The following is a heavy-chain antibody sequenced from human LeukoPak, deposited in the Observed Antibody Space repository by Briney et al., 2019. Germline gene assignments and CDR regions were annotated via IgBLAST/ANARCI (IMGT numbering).Heavy chain of an antibody. V-gene: IGHV4-39*01. CDR2: IFYSGTT. Sequence: SETLSLTCTVSGGSISSTSYYWAWIRQPPGKGLDWIGSIFYSGTTHYNPSLESRVTISVDTSKNQFSLKLTSVTAADTAVYHCARQIRVGDYYGSGSYYNAAGYYWFDPWGQGTLVTVSP. J-gene: IGHJ5*02. CDR1: GGSISSTSYY. CDR3: ARQIRVGDYYGSGSYYNAAGYYWFDP. D-gene: IGHD3-10*01.